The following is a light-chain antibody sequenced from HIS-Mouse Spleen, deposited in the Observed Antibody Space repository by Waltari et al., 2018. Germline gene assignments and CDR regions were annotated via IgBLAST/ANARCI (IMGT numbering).Light chain of an antibody. J-gene: IGLJ3*02. CDR3: AAWDDSLSGPV. V-gene: IGLV1-47*01. Sequence: QSVLTQPPSASGTPGQRVPISCSGSSSHIGSNYVYWYQQLPGPAPKLLIYRNNQRPSGVPDRFSGSKSGPSASLAISGLRSEDEADYYCAAWDDSLSGPVFGGGTKLTVL. CDR2: RNN. CDR1: SSHIGSNY.